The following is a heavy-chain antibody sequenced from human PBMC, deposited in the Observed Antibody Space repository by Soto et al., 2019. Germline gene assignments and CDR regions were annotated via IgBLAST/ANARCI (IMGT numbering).Heavy chain of an antibody. J-gene: IGHJ4*02. D-gene: IGHD3-22*01. CDR1: GYSISSGYY. V-gene: IGHV4-38-2*01. Sequence: KPSETLSLTCAVSGYSISSGYYWGWIRQPPGKGLEWIGSIYHSGSTYYNPSLKSRVTISVDTSKNQFSLKLSSVTAADTAVYYCARNPYDSSGYYYVRLYYFDYWGQGTLVTVSS. CDR2: IYHSGST. CDR3: ARNPYDSSGYYYVRLYYFDY.